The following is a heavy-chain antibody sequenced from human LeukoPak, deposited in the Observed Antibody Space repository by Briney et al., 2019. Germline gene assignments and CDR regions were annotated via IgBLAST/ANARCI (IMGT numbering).Heavy chain of an antibody. CDR1: GYTFTGYY. J-gene: IGHJ3*02. V-gene: IGHV1-2*02. Sequence: ASVKVSCKASGYTFTGYYMHWVRQAPGQGLEWMGWITPNSGGTNYAQKFQGRVTMTRDTSISTAYMELSRLRSDDTAVYYCARDAVSLGDAFDIWGRGTMVTVSS. CDR3: ARDAVSLGDAFDI. CDR2: ITPNSGGT.